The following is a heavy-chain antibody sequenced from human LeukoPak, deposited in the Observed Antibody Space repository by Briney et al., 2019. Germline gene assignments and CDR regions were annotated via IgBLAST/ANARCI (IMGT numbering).Heavy chain of an antibody. CDR2: MIPIFGTA. D-gene: IGHD6-19*01. Sequence: GASVKVSCKASGGTFSSYAISWVRQAPGQGLEWMGRMIPIFGTANYAQKFQGRVTITTDESTSTAYMELSSLRSEDTAVYYCARSRSRSSGWYAGAFDIWGQGTMVTVSS. V-gene: IGHV1-69*05. CDR3: ARSRSRSSGWYAGAFDI. J-gene: IGHJ3*02. CDR1: GGTFSSYA.